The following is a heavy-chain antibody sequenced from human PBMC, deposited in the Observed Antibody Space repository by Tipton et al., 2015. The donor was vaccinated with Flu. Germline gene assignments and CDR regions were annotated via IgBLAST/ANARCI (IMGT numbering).Heavy chain of an antibody. CDR2: IYYSGST. Sequence: TLSLTCTVSGGSMSSYYWSWIRQPPGKGLEWIGYIYYSGSTNYNPSLKSRVTISVDTSKNQFSLKLSSVTAADTAVYYCARDLGSSGSFDYWGQGTQVTASS. D-gene: IGHD6-13*01. CDR1: GGSMSSYY. V-gene: IGHV4-59*01. CDR3: ARDLGSSGSFDY. J-gene: IGHJ4*02.